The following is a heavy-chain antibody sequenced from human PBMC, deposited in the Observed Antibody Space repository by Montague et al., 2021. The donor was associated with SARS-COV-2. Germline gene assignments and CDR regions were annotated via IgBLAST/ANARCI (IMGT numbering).Heavy chain of an antibody. V-gene: IGHV4-34*01. CDR3: ARVHFVSSGWYPDAFGI. Sequence: SDTLSLTCAVYGVSFSGYYWSWIRQAPGKGLEWIGEINHSGRTNYNPSLKSRVTISVDTSKNQFSLKLSSVTAADTAVYYCARVHFVSSGWYPDAFGIWGQGTMVTVSS. J-gene: IGHJ3*02. CDR1: GVSFSGYY. D-gene: IGHD6-19*01. CDR2: INHSGRT.